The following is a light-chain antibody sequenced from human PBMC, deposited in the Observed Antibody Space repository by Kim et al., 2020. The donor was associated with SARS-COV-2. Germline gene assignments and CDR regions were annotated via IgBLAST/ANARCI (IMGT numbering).Light chain of an antibody. Sequence: QRLTASSSRSSASIVADYDEVWYQHLARTAPTILIIDNASRPSGGLDRIYASKSAATAALAITGRQAEEEADYYCQTYDSSLSAWLFGGGTQVTVL. J-gene: IGLJ3*02. V-gene: IGLV1-40*03. CDR1: SASIVADYD. CDR2: DNA. CDR3: QTYDSSLSAWL.